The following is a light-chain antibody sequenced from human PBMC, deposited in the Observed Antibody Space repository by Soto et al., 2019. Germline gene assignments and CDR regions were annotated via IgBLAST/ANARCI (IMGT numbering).Light chain of an antibody. CDR2: GAS. J-gene: IGKJ2*01. CDR3: QQYDISPYT. V-gene: IGKV3-20*01. Sequence: EIVLTQSPGTLSLSPGERATLSCRASQSVSSSYLAWHQQKPGQAPRLLIYGASSRATGIPDRFSGSGSGTDFTLTISRLEPEDFAVYHCQQYDISPYTFGQGTKLEIK. CDR1: QSVSSSY.